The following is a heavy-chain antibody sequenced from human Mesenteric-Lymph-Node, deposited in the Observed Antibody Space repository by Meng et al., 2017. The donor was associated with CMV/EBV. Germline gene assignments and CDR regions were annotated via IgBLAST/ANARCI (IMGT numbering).Heavy chain of an antibody. CDR2: IDPNSGGT. CDR1: GYTANGYY. J-gene: IGHJ4*02. D-gene: IGHD6-6*01. CDR3: AREGTYSSSSGLGL. Sequence: ASVKVSCKTSGYTANGYYIHWVRQAPGQGLEWMGWIDPNSGGTNYAQTFQGRVTVTRDTSITTLFMELRGLRADDTAVYYCAREGTYSSSSGLGLWGPGTLVTVSS. V-gene: IGHV1-2*02.